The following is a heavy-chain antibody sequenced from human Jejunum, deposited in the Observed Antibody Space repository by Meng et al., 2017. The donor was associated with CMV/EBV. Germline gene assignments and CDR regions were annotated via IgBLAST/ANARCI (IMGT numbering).Heavy chain of an antibody. CDR2: INATPGNP. CDR3: AILYCSGGSCYTIDY. V-gene: IGHV7-4-1*02. Sequence: QVELVEVGFEVKKAGSVVKGSCKASGYTFTSYAMNWVRQSPGQGLEGMGWINATPGNPTYAQGFTGRFVFSLDTSVSTAYLQISSLKAADTAVYYCAILYCSGGSCYTIDYWGQGTLVTVSS. J-gene: IGHJ4*02. CDR1: GYTFTSYA. D-gene: IGHD2-15*01.